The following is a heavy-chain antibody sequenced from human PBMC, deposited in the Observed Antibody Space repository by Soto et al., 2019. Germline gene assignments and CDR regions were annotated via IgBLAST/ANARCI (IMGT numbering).Heavy chain of an antibody. J-gene: IGHJ4*02. CDR1: GFTFSSYG. D-gene: IGHD1-26*01. CDR3: AKAHKGAGATDY. Sequence: GGSLRLSCAASGFTFSSYGMHWVRQAPGKGLEWVAVISYDGSNKYYADSVKGRFTISRDNSKNTLYLQMNSLRAEDTAVYYCAKAHKGAGATDYWGQGTLVTVSS. V-gene: IGHV3-30*18. CDR2: ISYDGSNK.